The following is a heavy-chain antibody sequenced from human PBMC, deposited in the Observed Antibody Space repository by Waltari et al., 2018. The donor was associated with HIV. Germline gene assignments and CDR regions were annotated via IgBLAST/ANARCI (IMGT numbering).Heavy chain of an antibody. D-gene: IGHD2-2*01. CDR2: IYYSGST. Sequence: QLQLQESGPGLVKPSETLSLTCTVSGGSISSSSYYWGWIRQHHGQGLAWNGSIYYSGSTYYNPSLKRRVTISVDTSKNQFSLKLSSVTAADTAVYYCARAYCSSTSCYLYYYYGMDVWGQGTTVTVSS. J-gene: IGHJ6*02. V-gene: IGHV4-39*01. CDR1: GGSISSSSYY. CDR3: ARAYCSSTSCYLYYYYGMDV.